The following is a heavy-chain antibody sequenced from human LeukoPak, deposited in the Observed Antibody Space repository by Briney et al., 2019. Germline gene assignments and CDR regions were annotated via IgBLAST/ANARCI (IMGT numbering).Heavy chain of an antibody. CDR2: INPNSGGT. Sequence: ASVKVSCKASGYTFTGYYMHWVRQAPGQGLEWMGWINPNSGGTNYAQKFQGRVTMTRDTSISTAYMELSRLRSDDTAVYYCAREYDILTGYYLPGPWGQGTLVTVSS. D-gene: IGHD3-9*01. CDR1: GYTFTGYY. J-gene: IGHJ5*02. V-gene: IGHV1-2*02. CDR3: AREYDILTGYYLPGP.